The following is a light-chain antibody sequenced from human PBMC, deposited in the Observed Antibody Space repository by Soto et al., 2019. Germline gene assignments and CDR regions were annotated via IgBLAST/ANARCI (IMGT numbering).Light chain of an antibody. CDR2: ATS. CDR3: QQYGSSPIYS. Sequence: EIVLTQSPGTLSLSPGERATLSCRASQSVSSSYFAWYQQKPGQPPRLLMYATSTRATGIPDRFSGSGSGTDFTLTISRLEPEDFAVYFCQQYGSSPIYSLGQGTNLEIK. J-gene: IGKJ2*01. CDR1: QSVSSSY. V-gene: IGKV3-20*01.